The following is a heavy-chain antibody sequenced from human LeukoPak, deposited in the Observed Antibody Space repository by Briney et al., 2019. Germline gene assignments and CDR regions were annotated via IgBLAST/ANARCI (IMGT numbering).Heavy chain of an antibody. CDR2: IYYSGST. D-gene: IGHD6-13*01. CDR3: ARGSGSSWLY. J-gene: IGHJ4*02. CDR1: GGSISSGGYY. V-gene: IGHV4-31*03. Sequence: SQTLSLTCTVSGGSISSGGYYWSWIRQHPGKGLEWIGYIYYSGSTYYNPSLQSRVTMSVDTSKNQFSLKLNSVTAADTAVYYCARGSGSSWLYWGQGTLVTVSS.